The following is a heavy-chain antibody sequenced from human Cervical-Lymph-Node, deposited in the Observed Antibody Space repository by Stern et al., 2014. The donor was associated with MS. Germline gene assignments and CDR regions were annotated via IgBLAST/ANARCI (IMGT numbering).Heavy chain of an antibody. Sequence: EVQLVESGAEVKKPGESLKISCKGSGDSFTTFWIAWVRQMPGEGLEWMGIIFPGDSDTRYGPSFQGQVTISVDKSISTAYLHWSSLKASDTAIYYCARQYSSGWYDSWGQGTLVTVSS. CDR2: IFPGDSDT. V-gene: IGHV5-51*01. D-gene: IGHD6-19*01. CDR1: GDSFTTFW. CDR3: ARQYSSGWYDS. J-gene: IGHJ5*01.